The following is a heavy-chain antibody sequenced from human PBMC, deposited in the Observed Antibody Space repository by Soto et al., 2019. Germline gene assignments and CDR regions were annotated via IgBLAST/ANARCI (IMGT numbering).Heavy chain of an antibody. V-gene: IGHV1-69*01. Sequence: QVQLVQSGAEVQKPGSSVKVSCKASGGTFSSYAISWVRQAPGQGLEWMGGILPMYGTANYAQKFQGRVTSTADESTSTAYMELSSLRSEDTDVYYCARSQGGSTSLNIYYYYYYGMDVWGQGTTVTVSS. CDR1: GGTFSSYA. J-gene: IGHJ6*02. CDR3: ARSQGGSTSLNIYYYYYYGMDV. D-gene: IGHD2-2*01. CDR2: ILPMYGTA.